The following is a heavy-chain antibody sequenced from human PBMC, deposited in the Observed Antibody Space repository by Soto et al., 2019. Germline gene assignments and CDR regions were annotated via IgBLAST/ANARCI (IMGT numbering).Heavy chain of an antibody. CDR3: ARDNGGYYGSGSYYNYYYGMDV. CDR2: IYYSGST. D-gene: IGHD3-10*01. J-gene: IGHJ6*02. CDR1: GGSISSYY. V-gene: IGHV4-59*01. Sequence: SETLSLTCTVSGGSISSYYWSWIRQPPGKGLEWIGYIYYSGSTNYNPSLKSRVTISVDTSKNQFSLKLSSVTAADTAVYYCARDNGGYYGSGSYYNYYYGMDVWGQGTTVTVSS.